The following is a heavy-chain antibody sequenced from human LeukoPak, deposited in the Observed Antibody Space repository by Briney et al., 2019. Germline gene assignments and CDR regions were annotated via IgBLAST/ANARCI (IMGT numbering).Heavy chain of an antibody. CDR2: IKPDGSGK. Sequence: GGSLRLSCAASGFTFSQCWMSWVRQAPGKGLEWVANIKPDGSGKYYVDSVRGRFTISRDNAKNSLSLQMNSLRAEDTAVYYCARYGSSWDLDYWGQGTLVTVSS. D-gene: IGHD6-13*01. CDR1: GFTFSQCW. V-gene: IGHV3-7*03. J-gene: IGHJ4*02. CDR3: ARYGSSWDLDY.